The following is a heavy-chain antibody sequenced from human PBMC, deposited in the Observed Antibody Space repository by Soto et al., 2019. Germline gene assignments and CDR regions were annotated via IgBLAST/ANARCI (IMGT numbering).Heavy chain of an antibody. CDR1: GFTFSSYA. Sequence: EVQLLGSGGGLVQPGGSLRLSCAASGFTFSSYAMGWVRQAPGKGLEWVSTITNSGGSTYYADSVKGRFTISRDNSKNTLYVKMNSLRAADMAIYYCARYNSGWSYFFDYWGQGTLVTVSS. CDR2: ITNSGGST. D-gene: IGHD6-19*01. J-gene: IGHJ4*02. V-gene: IGHV3-23*01. CDR3: ARYNSGWSYFFDY.